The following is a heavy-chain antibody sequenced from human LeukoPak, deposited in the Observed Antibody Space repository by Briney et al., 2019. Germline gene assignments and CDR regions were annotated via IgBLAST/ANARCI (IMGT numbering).Heavy chain of an antibody. CDR3: ARSDSSGYSIDY. Sequence: PSETLSLTCTVSGGSISSYYWSWIRQPPRKGLEWIGYIYYSGSTNYNPSLKSRVTISVDTSKNQFSLKLSSVTAADTAVYYCARSDSSGYSIDYWGQGTLVTVSS. J-gene: IGHJ4*02. V-gene: IGHV4-59*01. CDR1: GGSISSYY. D-gene: IGHD3-22*01. CDR2: IYYSGST.